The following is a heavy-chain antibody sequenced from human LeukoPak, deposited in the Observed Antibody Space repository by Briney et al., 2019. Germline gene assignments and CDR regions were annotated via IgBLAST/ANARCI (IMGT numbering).Heavy chain of an antibody. V-gene: IGHV1-2*02. CDR2: INPNSGGT. D-gene: IGHD3-22*01. Sequence: ASVKVSCKASGYTFTGYYMHWVRQAPGQGLEWMGWINPNSGGTNYAQKFQGRVTMTRDTSISTAYMELSRLRSDDTAVYYCARDFFVWATHYSDSSGYDGGYFVYWGQGTLVTVSS. CDR3: ARDFFVWATHYSDSSGYDGGYFVY. J-gene: IGHJ4*02. CDR1: GYTFTGYY.